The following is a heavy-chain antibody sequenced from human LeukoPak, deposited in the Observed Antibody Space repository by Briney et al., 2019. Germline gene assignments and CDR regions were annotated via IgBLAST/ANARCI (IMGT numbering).Heavy chain of an antibody. Sequence: ASVKVSCKASGGTFSSYTISWVRQAPGQGLEWMGRIIPILGIANYAQKFQGRVTITAGKSTSTAYMEPSSLRSQDTAVYYCARPQWGGDYRYNWFDPWGQGTLVTVSS. CDR3: ARPQWGGDYRYNWFDP. CDR2: IIPILGIA. D-gene: IGHD4-11*01. CDR1: GGTFSSYT. J-gene: IGHJ5*02. V-gene: IGHV1-69*02.